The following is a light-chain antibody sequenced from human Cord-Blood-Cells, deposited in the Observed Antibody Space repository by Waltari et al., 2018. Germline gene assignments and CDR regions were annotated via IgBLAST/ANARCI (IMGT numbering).Light chain of an antibody. CDR3: CSYAGSSTWV. CDR2: EGS. CDR1: SSDVGSYNL. J-gene: IGLJ3*02. Sequence: QSALTQPAPVSGSPGQSITISCPGTSSDVGSYNLVSWYQQHPGKAPQLMIYEGSKRPSGVSNRFSGSKSGNTASLTISGLQAEDEADYYCCSYAGSSTWVFGGGTKLTVL. V-gene: IGLV2-23*01.